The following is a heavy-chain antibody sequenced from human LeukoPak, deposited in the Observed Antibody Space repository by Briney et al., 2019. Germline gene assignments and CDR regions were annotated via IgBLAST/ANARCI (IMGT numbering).Heavy chain of an antibody. CDR3: ARRIAVTGTPGFDY. J-gene: IGHJ4*02. Sequence: GESLKISCKGSGYSFSTYWIGRVRQMPGKGLEWMGIIYPGDSDTRYSPSFQGQVTISADKSISTAYPQWSSLKASDAAMYYCARRIAVTGTPGFDYWGQGTLVTVSS. CDR1: GYSFSTYW. D-gene: IGHD6-13*01. V-gene: IGHV5-51*01. CDR2: IYPGDSDT.